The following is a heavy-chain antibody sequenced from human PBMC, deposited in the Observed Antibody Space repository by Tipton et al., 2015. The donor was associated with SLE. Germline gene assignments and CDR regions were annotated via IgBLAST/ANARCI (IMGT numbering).Heavy chain of an antibody. D-gene: IGHD3-3*02. V-gene: IGHV3-74*01. Sequence: SLRLSCAVSGYTSSSYWMHWVRQAPGKGLVWVSRINSDGSTTRYADSVKDRFTISRDNAKNTLYLQMSSLRAEDTAVYYCARIASKDYFDHWGQGTLVIVSS. CDR3: ARIASKDYFDH. CDR2: INSDGSTT. J-gene: IGHJ4*02. CDR1: GYTSSSYW.